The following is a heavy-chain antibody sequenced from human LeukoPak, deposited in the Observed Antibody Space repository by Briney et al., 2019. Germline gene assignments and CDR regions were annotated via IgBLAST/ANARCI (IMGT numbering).Heavy chain of an antibody. CDR2: IYPGDSDT. Sequence: GESLKISCKGSGYSFSSYWIGWVRQMPGKGLEWMGIIYPGDSDTRYTPSFQGQVTISADKSSSTAYLQWSSLKASDTAMYYCARHKPAATDYWGQGTLITVSS. V-gene: IGHV5-51*01. D-gene: IGHD6-13*01. CDR1: GYSFSSYW. CDR3: ARHKPAATDY. J-gene: IGHJ4*02.